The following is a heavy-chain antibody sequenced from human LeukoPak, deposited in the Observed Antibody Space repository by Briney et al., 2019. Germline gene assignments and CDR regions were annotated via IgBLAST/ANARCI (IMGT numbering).Heavy chain of an antibody. J-gene: IGHJ6*03. CDR2: ISYDGSNK. CDR1: GFTFSSYA. CDR3: AREGKRADCSSTSCYPPLYYYYYMDV. D-gene: IGHD2-2*01. V-gene: IGHV3-30*01. Sequence: GRSLRLSCAASGFTFSSYAMHWVRQAPGKGLEWVAVISYDGSNKYYADSVKGRFTISRDNSQNTLYLQMNSLRAEDTAVYYCAREGKRADCSSTSCYPPLYYYYYMDVWGKGTTVTVSS.